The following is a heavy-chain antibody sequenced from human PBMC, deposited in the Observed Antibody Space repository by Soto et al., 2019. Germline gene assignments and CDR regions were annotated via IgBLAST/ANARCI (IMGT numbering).Heavy chain of an antibody. D-gene: IGHD6-6*01. Sequence: GGSLRLSCTGSGFNFGDYPMSWFRQPPGKGLEWVGFIRSKAYAETTEYAASLKDRISISRDDSKNIAYLQMNSLKIEDTAVYYCSRDPIQHGSSSRWFDPWGQGTLVTVSS. V-gene: IGHV3-49*03. CDR2: IRSKAYAETT. J-gene: IGHJ5*02. CDR3: SRDPIQHGSSSRWFDP. CDR1: GFNFGDYP.